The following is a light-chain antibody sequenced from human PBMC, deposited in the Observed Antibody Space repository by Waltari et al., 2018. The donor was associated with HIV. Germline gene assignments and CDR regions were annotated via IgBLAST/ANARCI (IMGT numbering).Light chain of an antibody. CDR1: SSDIGGYNY. V-gene: IGLV2-8*01. Sequence: QSALTQPPSASGSPGQSVTISCTGTSSDIGGYNYVSWYQQHPGKAPTLLIYEVTQRPSVVPDRFSGSKSGNTASLTVSGLQPEDEADYYCGSYTDTNNHYVFGTGTKVT. CDR2: EVT. CDR3: GSYTDTNNHYV. J-gene: IGLJ1*01.